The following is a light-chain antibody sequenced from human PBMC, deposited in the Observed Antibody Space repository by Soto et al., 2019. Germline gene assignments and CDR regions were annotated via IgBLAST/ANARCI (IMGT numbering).Light chain of an antibody. V-gene: IGKV3-20*01. CDR3: QQYGSSPPP. J-gene: IGKJ1*01. CDR1: QSVSSSY. Sequence: EIVLTQSPGTLSLSPGERATLSCRASQSVSSSYLAWYQQKPGQAPRLLIYVASSRATGIPDRFSGSGSGTDFPLTISRLEPEDFAVYYCQQYGSSPPPFGQGTKVEIK. CDR2: VAS.